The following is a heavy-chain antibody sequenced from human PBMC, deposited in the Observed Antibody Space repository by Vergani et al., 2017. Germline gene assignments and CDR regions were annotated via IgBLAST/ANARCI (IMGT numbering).Heavy chain of an antibody. Sequence: EVQPLESGGGLVQPGGSLRVSCAASGFTFSSDAMSWVRQAPGKGLEWVSAINRGSTTYYADSVKGRFTISRDNSKNTVFLQMNSLRAEDTAVYYCAKEGRSGITPFVADWGQGTLVTVSS. CDR1: GFTFSSDA. D-gene: IGHD1-14*01. CDR3: AKEGRSGITPFVAD. CDR2: INRGSTT. V-gene: IGHV3-23*01. J-gene: IGHJ4*02.